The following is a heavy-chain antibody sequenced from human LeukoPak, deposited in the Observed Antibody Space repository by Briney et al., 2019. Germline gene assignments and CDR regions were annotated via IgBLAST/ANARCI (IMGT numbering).Heavy chain of an antibody. D-gene: IGHD3-22*01. Sequence: PGRSLRLSCAASGFAFGDYAIHWVRQAPGKGLEWVSSISWNNGKIDYADSVKGRCTISRDNAKNSLYLQMNSLRAEDTALYYCAKDIGPLTYDYDSSAYSGAFDFWGQGTLVTVSS. CDR2: ISWNNGKI. CDR1: GFAFGDYA. V-gene: IGHV3-9*01. CDR3: AKDIGPLTYDYDSSAYSGAFDF. J-gene: IGHJ4*02.